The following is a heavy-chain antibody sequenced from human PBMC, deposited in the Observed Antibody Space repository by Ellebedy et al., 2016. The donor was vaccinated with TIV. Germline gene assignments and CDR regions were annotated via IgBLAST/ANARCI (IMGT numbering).Heavy chain of an antibody. D-gene: IGHD4-17*01. J-gene: IGHJ6*02. Sequence: SETLSLXXSVSGGSISSAGYYWGWVRPSPGKGLEWIGEVNHGGSTNYNPSLKSRVTMSVDTSKNQFSLMLTSVTAADTAVYYCASIGDRSYYYGMDVWGQGTTVTVSS. CDR3: ASIGDRSYYYGMDV. V-gene: IGHV4-34*01. CDR2: VNHGGST. CDR1: GGSISSAGYY.